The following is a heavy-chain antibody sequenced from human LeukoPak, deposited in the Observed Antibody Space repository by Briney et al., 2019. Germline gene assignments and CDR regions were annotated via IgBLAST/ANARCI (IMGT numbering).Heavy chain of an antibody. V-gene: IGHV5-51*01. CDR1: GYTFTNYW. D-gene: IGHD4-23*01. J-gene: IGHJ3*02. CDR2: IYPGDSDT. Sequence: GASLKISCKASGYTFTNYWIGWVRQMPGKGLECMGIIYPGDSDTRYSPSFEGQVTISADKSISTAYLQWSSLKASDTAMYYCAREDYGGINDAFDIWGQGTMVTVSS. CDR3: AREDYGGINDAFDI.